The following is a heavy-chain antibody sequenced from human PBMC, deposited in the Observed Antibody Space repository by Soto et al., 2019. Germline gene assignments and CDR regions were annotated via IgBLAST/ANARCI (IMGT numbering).Heavy chain of an antibody. CDR2: IKSKTDGGTT. Sequence: GGSLRLSCAASGFTFSNAWMSWVRQAPGKGLEWVGRIKSKTDGGTTDYAAPVKGRFTISRDDSKNTLYLQMNSLKTEDTAVYYCTHDSSSWYSFYFQHWGQGTLVTVSS. CDR1: GFTFSNAW. V-gene: IGHV3-15*01. J-gene: IGHJ1*01. CDR3: THDSSSWYSFYFQH. D-gene: IGHD6-13*01.